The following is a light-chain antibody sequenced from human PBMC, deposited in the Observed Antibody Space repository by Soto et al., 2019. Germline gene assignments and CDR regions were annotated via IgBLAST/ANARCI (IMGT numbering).Light chain of an antibody. CDR2: SNN. CDR3: AAWDDSLNAL. J-gene: IGLJ2*01. Sequence: VLTQPPSASGTPGQRVTISCSGSSSNIGSNTVNWYQQLPGTAPKLLIYSNNQRPSGVPDRFSGSKSGTSASLAISGLQSEDEADYYCAAWDDSLNALFGGGTKLTVL. V-gene: IGLV1-44*01. CDR1: SSNIGSNT.